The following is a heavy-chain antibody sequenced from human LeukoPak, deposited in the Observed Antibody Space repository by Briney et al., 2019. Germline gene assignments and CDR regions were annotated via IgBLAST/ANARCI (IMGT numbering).Heavy chain of an antibody. CDR3: AGGYCSGGSCYSLVGSGY. CDR2: ISSNSSYI. CDR1: GLTFSSYS. D-gene: IGHD2-15*01. Sequence: PGGSLRLSCAASGLTFSSYSMNWVRQAPGKGLEWVSSISSNSSYIYYADSVKGRFTISRDNAKNSLYLQMNSLRAEDTAVYYCAGGYCSGGSCYSLVGSGYWGQGTLVTVSS. J-gene: IGHJ4*02. V-gene: IGHV3-21*01.